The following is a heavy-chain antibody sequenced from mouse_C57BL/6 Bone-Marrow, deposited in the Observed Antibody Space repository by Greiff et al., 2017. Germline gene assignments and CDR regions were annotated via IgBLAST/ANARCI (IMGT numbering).Heavy chain of an antibody. CDR1: GFTFSSYG. CDR2: ISSGGSYT. Sequence: EVKLMESGGDLVKPGGSLKLSCAASGFTFSSYGMSWVRQTPDKRLEWVATISSGGSYTYYPDSVKGRFTISRDNAKNTLYLQMSSLKSEDTAMDYGARTPATDWGQGTTLTVSS. V-gene: IGHV5-6*01. D-gene: IGHD1-2*01. J-gene: IGHJ2*01. CDR3: ARTPATD.